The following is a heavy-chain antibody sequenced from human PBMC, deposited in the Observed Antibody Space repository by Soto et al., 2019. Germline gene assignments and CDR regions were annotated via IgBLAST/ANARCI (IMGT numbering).Heavy chain of an antibody. CDR1: GGSISSYY. CDR2: IYYSGST. Sequence: SETLSLTCTVSGGSISSYYWSWIRQPPGKGLEWIGYIYYSGSTNYNPSLKSRVTISVDTSKNQFSLKLSSVTAADTAVYYCASGRKCSGGSCYSVGYYYYYMDVWGKGTTVTVSS. V-gene: IGHV4-59*01. CDR3: ASGRKCSGGSCYSVGYYYYYMDV. D-gene: IGHD2-15*01. J-gene: IGHJ6*03.